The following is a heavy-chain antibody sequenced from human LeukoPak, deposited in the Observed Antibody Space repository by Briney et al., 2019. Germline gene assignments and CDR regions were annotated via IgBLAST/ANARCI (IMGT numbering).Heavy chain of an antibody. V-gene: IGHV3-72*01. CDR3: ASIRGTFGY. J-gene: IGHJ4*02. D-gene: IGHD1-26*01. CDR1: GFTFSDHF. CDR2: TRNKANSYIT. Sequence: GGSLRLSCAASGFTFSDHFLDWVRQAPGKGLEWVGRTRNKANSYITEYAASVKRRFTISRDDSKNSLYLQMSSLKTDDTAMYYCASIRGTFGYWGQGTLVTVSS.